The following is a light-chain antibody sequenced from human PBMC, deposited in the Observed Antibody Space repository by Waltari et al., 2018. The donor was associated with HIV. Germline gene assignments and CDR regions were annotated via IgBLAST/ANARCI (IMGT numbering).Light chain of an antibody. CDR2: EVS. J-gene: IGLJ1*01. Sequence: QSALTQPPSVSGSPGQSTPIPCTGTSSDVGGYTYVSWYQQHPGKAPKFMIYEVSNRPSGVSKRFSGSKSGNTASLTISGLQAEDEADYYCSSYTSTSTGVFGTGTKVTVL. CDR3: SSYTSTSTGV. CDR1: SSDVGGYTY. V-gene: IGLV2-14*01.